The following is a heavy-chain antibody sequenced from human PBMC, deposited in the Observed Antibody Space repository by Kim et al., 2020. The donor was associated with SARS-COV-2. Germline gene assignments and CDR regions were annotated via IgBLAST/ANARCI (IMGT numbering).Heavy chain of an antibody. D-gene: IGHD3-10*01. Sequence: DSVEGRFTISRDHSKNTLYLQMNSRRAEDTAVYYCARGSGGEWLPDYFDYWGQGTLVTVSS. V-gene: IGHV3-30*01. J-gene: IGHJ4*02. CDR3: ARGSGGEWLPDYFDY.